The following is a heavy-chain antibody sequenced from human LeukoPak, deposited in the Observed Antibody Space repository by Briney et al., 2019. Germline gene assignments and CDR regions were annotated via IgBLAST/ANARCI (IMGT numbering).Heavy chain of an antibody. Sequence: GGSLRLSCAASGFTFSNYGMHWVRQATGKGLEWVSSVGTAGDTDYPGPVKGRFTISRENAKNSLYLQMDSLRPEDTAVYYCAREVYGGNQDALDIWGQGTMVSVSS. V-gene: IGHV3-13*01. CDR2: VGTAGDT. CDR1: GFTFSNYG. J-gene: IGHJ3*02. D-gene: IGHD4-23*01. CDR3: AREVYGGNQDALDI.